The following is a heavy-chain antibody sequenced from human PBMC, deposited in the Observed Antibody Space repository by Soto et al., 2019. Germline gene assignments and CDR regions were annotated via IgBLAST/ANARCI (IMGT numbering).Heavy chain of an antibody. D-gene: IGHD2-21*02. J-gene: IGHJ4*02. Sequence: QVQLVESGGGVVQPGRFLRLSCAASGFTFSNYGMQWVRQAPGKGLEWVTVISYDGSNKYYADSVKGRFTISRDNSKNTVYLQLSSLRPEDTAVYYCVGGRYFGDYWGQGALVTVSS. CDR2: ISYDGSNK. CDR1: GFTFSNYG. CDR3: VGGRYFGDY. V-gene: IGHV3-30*03.